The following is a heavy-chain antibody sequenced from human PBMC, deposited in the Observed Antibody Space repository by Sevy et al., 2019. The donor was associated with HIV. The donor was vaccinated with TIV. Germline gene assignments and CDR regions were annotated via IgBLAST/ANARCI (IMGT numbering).Heavy chain of an antibody. D-gene: IGHD2-8*01. CDR1: GFSLTTSD. V-gene: IGHV3-30*02. CDR3: ARGRKTTEEWLEELDYYYGLDV. Sequence: GGSLRLSCAASGFSLTTSDMHWVRQAPGKGLEWVAYVRNDGSNKYYADSGRDRFTISRDSPKNTLYLKMNSLRDEDTAIYYCARGRKTTEEWLEELDYYYGLDVWGQGTTVTVSS. CDR2: VRNDGSNK. J-gene: IGHJ6*02.